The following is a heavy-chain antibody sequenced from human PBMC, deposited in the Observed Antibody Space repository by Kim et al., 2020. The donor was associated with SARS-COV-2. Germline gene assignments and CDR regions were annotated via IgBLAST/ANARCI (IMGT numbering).Heavy chain of an antibody. V-gene: IGHV3-33*01. CDR2: NK. Sequence: NKYYADSVKGRVPSSRDKSKNRLYLQMNSRRAEDTALYYCARGKEWELQNWGQGTLVTVSS. D-gene: IGHD1-26*01. CDR3: ARGKEWELQN. J-gene: IGHJ4*02.